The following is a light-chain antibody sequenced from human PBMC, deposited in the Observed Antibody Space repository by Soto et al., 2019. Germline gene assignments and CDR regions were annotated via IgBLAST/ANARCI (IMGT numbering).Light chain of an antibody. Sequence: EIVLTQSPATLSLSPGERAILSCRASQSVSSSYLAWYQQKPGLAPRLLIYDASSRATGIPDRFSGSGSGTDFTLSISSLQSEDFAVYYCQQYNNWPITFGQGTRLEIK. J-gene: IGKJ5*01. V-gene: IGKV3D-20*01. CDR1: QSVSSSY. CDR3: QQYNNWPIT. CDR2: DAS.